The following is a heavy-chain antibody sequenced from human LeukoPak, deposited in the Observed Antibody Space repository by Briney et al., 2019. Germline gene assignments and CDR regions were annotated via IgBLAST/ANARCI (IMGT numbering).Heavy chain of an antibody. CDR1: GGSISSSSYY. J-gene: IGHJ4*02. D-gene: IGHD6-19*01. CDR2: IYYSGST. V-gene: IGHV4-39*02. Sequence: SETLSLTCTVSGGSISSSSYYWGWIRQPPGKGLEWIGSIYYSGSTYYNPSLKSRVTISVDTSKNQFSLKLSSVTAADTAVYYCARDMGSGWYGYWGQGTLVTVSS. CDR3: ARDMGSGWYGY.